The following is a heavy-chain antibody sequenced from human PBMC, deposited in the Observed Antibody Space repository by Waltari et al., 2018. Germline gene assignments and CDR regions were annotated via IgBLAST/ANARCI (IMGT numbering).Heavy chain of an antibody. CDR3: ARGFSYDTTGYYYYY. Sequence: QVQLVQSGPEVKKPGSSVKVSCKASGGTFSRYDISWVRQAPGQGLGWMGGITPMFGTSNHAQKFQGRVTITADEATSTVHMERRSLRSEDTAIYYCARGFSYDTTGYYYYYWGQGTLVTVSS. D-gene: IGHD3-22*01. J-gene: IGHJ4*02. CDR1: GGTFSRYD. CDR2: ITPMFGTS. V-gene: IGHV1-69*01.